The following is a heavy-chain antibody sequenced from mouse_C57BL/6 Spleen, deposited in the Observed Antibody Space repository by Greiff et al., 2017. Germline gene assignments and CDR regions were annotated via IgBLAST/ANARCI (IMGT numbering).Heavy chain of an antibody. V-gene: IGHV1-80*01. CDR3: ARGYDYWFAY. CDR2: IYPGDGDT. D-gene: IGHD2-4*01. J-gene: IGHJ3*01. Sequence: LQQSGASVKISCKASGYAFSSYWMNWVKQRPGKGLEWIGQIYPGDGDTNYNGKFKGKATLTADKSSSTAYMQLSSLTSEDSAVYFCARGYDYWFAYWGQGTLVTVSA. CDR1: GYAFSSYW.